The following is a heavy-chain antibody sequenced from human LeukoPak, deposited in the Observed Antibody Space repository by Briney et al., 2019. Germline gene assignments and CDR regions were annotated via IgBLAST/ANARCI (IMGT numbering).Heavy chain of an antibody. Sequence: PGGSLRLSCVASEFVFSNHAMGWVRQAPGKGLEWVSHISGSGGSTKYSGSVKGRFTISRDNSKNTLYLQINSLGADDTAVYYCAKDQDPHSYGSGSYAPFDYWGQGTLVTVSS. V-gene: IGHV3-23*01. J-gene: IGHJ4*02. CDR2: ISGSGGST. D-gene: IGHD3-10*01. CDR1: EFVFSNHA. CDR3: AKDQDPHSYGSGSYAPFDY.